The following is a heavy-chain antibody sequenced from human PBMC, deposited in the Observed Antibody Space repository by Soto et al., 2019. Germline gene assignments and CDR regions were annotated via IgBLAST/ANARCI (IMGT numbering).Heavy chain of an antibody. CDR2: GHYSGTT. J-gene: IGHJ4*02. V-gene: IGHV4-59*08. Sequence: SETLSLTCTVSGGSISTYYWSWIRQPPGKGLEWIGYGHYSGTTNYNPSLKSRVTISVDTSKNQFSLKLSSVTAADTAVYYCARLNPTGYSSSGYDYWGQGTLVTVSS. CDR1: GGSISTYY. CDR3: ARLNPTGYSSSGYDY. D-gene: IGHD6-13*01.